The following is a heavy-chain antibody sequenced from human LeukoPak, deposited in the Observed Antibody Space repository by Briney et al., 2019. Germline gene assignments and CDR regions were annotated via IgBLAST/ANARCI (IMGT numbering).Heavy chain of an antibody. Sequence: PSETLSLTCTVSGGSISSGSYYWSWIRQPAGKGLEWTGRIYTSGSTNYNPSLKSRVTISVDTSKNQFSLKLSSVTAADTAVYYCAGTRRDGYNRIAARYFDLWGHGTLVTVSS. CDR1: GGSISSGSYY. CDR3: AGTRRDGYNRIAARYFDL. D-gene: IGHD5-24*01. CDR2: IYTSGST. V-gene: IGHV4-61*02. J-gene: IGHJ2*01.